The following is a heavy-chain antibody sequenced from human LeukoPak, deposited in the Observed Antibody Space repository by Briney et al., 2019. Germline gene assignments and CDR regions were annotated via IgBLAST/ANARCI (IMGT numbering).Heavy chain of an antibody. Sequence: ASVKVSCKASGYTLTSHYMHWVRQAPGQGLEWMGWISAYNGNTNYAQKLQGRVTMTTDTSTSTAYMELRSLRSDDTAVYYCARVLRYFDVPPPLAMPHFDPWGQGTLVTVSS. V-gene: IGHV1-18*04. CDR2: ISAYNGNT. D-gene: IGHD3-9*01. CDR3: ARVLRYFDVPPPLAMPHFDP. CDR1: GYTLTSHY. J-gene: IGHJ5*02.